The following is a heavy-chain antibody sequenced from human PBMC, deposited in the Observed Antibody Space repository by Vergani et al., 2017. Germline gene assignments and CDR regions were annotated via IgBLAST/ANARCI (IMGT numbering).Heavy chain of an antibody. Sequence: QVQLQESGPGLVKPSQTLSLTCTVSGGSISSYYWSWIRQPPGKGLEWIGYIYYSGSTNYNPSLKSRVTISVDTSKNQFSLKLSSVTAADTAVYYCASLPGHPGYSSGWPDYYYGMDVWGQGP. V-gene: IGHV4-59*01. CDR1: GGSISSYY. CDR3: ASLPGHPGYSSGWPDYYYGMDV. J-gene: IGHJ6*02. D-gene: IGHD6-19*01. CDR2: IYYSGST.